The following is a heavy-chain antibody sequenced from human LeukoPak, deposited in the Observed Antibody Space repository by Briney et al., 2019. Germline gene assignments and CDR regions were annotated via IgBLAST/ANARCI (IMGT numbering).Heavy chain of an antibody. V-gene: IGHV1-8*01. J-gene: IGHJ1*01. Sequence: ASVKVSCKASGYTFTSYDINWARQATGQGLEWMGWMNPNSGNTGYAQKFQGRVTMTRNTSISTAYMELSSLRSEDTAVYCCASTIVVVITPQHAEYFQHWGQGTLVTVSS. CDR1: GYTFTSYD. D-gene: IGHD3-22*01. CDR2: MNPNSGNT. CDR3: ASTIVVVITPQHAEYFQH.